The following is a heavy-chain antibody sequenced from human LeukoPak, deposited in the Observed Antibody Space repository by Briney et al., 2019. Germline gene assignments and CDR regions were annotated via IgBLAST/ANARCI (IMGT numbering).Heavy chain of an antibody. D-gene: IGHD4-23*01. CDR2: ISYDGSNK. J-gene: IGHJ4*02. V-gene: IGHV3-30*03. Sequence: GGSLRLSCAASGFTFSSYGMHWVRQAPGKGLEWVAVISYDGSNKYYADSVKGRFTISRDNSKNTLYLQMNSLRAEDTAVYYCAIIRWDFDYWGQGTLVTVSS. CDR3: AIIRWDFDY. CDR1: GFTFSSYG.